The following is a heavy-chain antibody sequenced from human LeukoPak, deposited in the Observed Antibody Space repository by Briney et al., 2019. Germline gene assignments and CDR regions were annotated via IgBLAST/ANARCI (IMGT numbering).Heavy chain of an antibody. V-gene: IGHV1-2*02. D-gene: IGHD2-15*01. J-gene: IGHJ4*02. CDR2: INPNSGGT. Sequence: ASVKVSCKASGYTFTGYYMHWVRQAPGQGLEWMGWINPNSGGTNYAQKFQGRVTMTRDTSISTAYMELSRLRSDDTAVYYCARSLVVVVVAATNPDYWGQGTLVTVSS. CDR1: GYTFTGYY. CDR3: ARSLVVVVVAATNPDY.